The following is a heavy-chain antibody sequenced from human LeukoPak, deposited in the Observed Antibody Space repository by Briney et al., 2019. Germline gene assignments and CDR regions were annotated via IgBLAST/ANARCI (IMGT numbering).Heavy chain of an antibody. D-gene: IGHD3-22*01. J-gene: IGHJ4*02. CDR1: GFTFSDYY. CDR3: AKDIRPIVVAGGFDY. V-gene: IGHV3-23*01. CDR2: ISGSGGST. Sequence: PGGSLRLSCAASGFTFSDYYMSWVRQAPGKGLEWVSAISGSGGSTYYADSVKGRFTISRDNSKNTLYLQMNSLRAEDTAVYYCAKDIRPIVVAGGFDYWGQGTLVTVSS.